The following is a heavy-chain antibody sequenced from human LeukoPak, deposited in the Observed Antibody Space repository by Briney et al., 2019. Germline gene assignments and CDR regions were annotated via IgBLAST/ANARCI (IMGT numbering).Heavy chain of an antibody. CDR2: ISAYNGNT. CDR3: ARDGGYYYDSSPRTFDY. Sequence: GASVKVSCKASGYTFTSYGISWARQAPGQGLEWMGWISAYNGNTNYAQKLQGRVTMTTDTSTSTAYMELRSLRSDDTAVYYCARDGGYYYDSSPRTFDYWGQGTLVTVSS. J-gene: IGHJ4*02. D-gene: IGHD3-22*01. CDR1: GYTFTSYG. V-gene: IGHV1-18*01.